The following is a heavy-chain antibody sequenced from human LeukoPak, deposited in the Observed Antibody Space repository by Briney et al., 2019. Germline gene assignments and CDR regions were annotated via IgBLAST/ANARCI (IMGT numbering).Heavy chain of an antibody. Sequence: SETLSLTCTVFADSISNFWWNWIRLPAGKGLEWIGRIHTSGGNNYNPSLRSRVTMSLDTSKNQFSLQLTSVTAADTAVYYCARFPSFYDLSGAANAFDIWGQGTMVIVSS. CDR1: ADSISNFW. V-gene: IGHV4-4*07. CDR3: ARFPSFYDLSGAANAFDI. D-gene: IGHD2-15*01. J-gene: IGHJ3*02. CDR2: IHTSGGN.